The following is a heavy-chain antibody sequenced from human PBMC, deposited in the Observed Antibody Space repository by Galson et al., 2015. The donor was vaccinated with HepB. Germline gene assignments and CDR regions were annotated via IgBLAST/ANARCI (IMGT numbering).Heavy chain of an antibody. CDR2: ISAYNGNT. CDR3: ARGGYYGSEQYYFDC. J-gene: IGHJ4*02. V-gene: IGHV1-18*01. D-gene: IGHD3-10*01. Sequence: SVKVSCKASGYTFTSYGISWVRQAPGQGLEWMGWISAYNGNTNYAQKLQGRVTMTTDTSTSTAYMELRSLRSDDTAVYYCARGGYYGSEQYYFDCWGQGTLVTVSS. CDR1: GYTFTSYG.